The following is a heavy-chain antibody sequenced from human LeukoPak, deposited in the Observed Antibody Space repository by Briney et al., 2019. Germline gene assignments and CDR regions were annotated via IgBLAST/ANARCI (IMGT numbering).Heavy chain of an antibody. CDR1: GDTFKNYH. J-gene: IGHJ4*02. CDR2: IDPNSDNI. D-gene: IGHD5-18*01. V-gene: IGHV1-2*02. CDR3: ARSAYNYGYVYFDH. Sequence: ASVKVSCKVFGDTFKNYHISWVRQAPGQGLEWMGWIDPNSDNIRYSETFKDRVTMTRDTSTNTAYMELSWLRSDDTAVYYCARSAYNYGYVYFDHWGQGTLVIVSS.